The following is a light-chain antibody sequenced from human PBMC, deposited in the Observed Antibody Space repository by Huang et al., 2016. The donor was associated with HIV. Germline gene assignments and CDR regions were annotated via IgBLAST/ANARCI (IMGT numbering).Light chain of an antibody. V-gene: IGKV1-27*01. J-gene: IGKJ4*01. CDR1: QGISNY. CDR3: QKYNSAPLT. CDR2: AAS. Sequence: DIQMTQSPSSLSASVGDRVTITCRSSQGISNYLAWYQQKPGKVPKLRSYAASTLQSGVPSRFSGSGYGTDFTLTISSRQPEDVATYYCQKYNSAPLTFGGGTKVEIK.